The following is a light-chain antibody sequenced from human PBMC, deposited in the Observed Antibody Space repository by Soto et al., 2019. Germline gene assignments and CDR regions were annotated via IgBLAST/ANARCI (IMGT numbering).Light chain of an antibody. CDR1: QSISSTY. J-gene: IGKJ4*01. V-gene: IGKV3-20*01. Sequence: EIVLTQSPGTLSLSPGERATLSCRASQSISSTYLAWYQQKPGQAPRLLIYAASRRATGIPDRFSGCGSGTDFTLTISRLEPEDFAVFFCQQYERSPTTFGGGTKVEIK. CDR2: AAS. CDR3: QQYERSPTT.